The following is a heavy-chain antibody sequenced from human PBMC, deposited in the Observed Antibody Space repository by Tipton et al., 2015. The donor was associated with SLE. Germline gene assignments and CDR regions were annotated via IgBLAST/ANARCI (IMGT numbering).Heavy chain of an antibody. CDR3: ARDGGKTGYFDY. CDR1: GFTFRSYAMH. Sequence: LRLSCAASGFTFRSYAMHWIRQPPGKGLEWIGYIYYSGSTYYNPSLKSRVTISVDTSKNQFSLKLSSVTAADTAVYYCARDGGKTGYFDYWGQGTLVTVSS. V-gene: IGHV4-30-4*01. J-gene: IGHJ4*02. CDR2: IYYSGST. D-gene: IGHD1-1*01.